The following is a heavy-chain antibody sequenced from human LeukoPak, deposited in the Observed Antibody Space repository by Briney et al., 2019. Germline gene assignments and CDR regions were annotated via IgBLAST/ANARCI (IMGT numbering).Heavy chain of an antibody. CDR2: IYYSGST. CDR3: ARHGTLGSTTYPLDY. Sequence: PSETLSLTCTVSGGSISSYYWSWIRQAPGKGLEWIGNIYYSGSTNYSPSLKSRVTVSVDTSKNQFSLKLSSVTAADTAVYYCARHGTLGSTTYPLDYWGQGTLVTVSS. J-gene: IGHJ4*02. CDR1: GGSISSYY. D-gene: IGHD1-26*01. V-gene: IGHV4-59*08.